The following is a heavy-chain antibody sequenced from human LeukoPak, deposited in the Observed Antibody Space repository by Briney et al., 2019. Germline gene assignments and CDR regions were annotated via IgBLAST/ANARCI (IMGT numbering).Heavy chain of an antibody. J-gene: IGHJ4*02. CDR1: GFTFSGYS. V-gene: IGHV3-30*02. Sequence: GGSLRLSCAGSGFTFSGYSLNWVRQAPGKGLEWVAFIRYDGSNKYYADSVKGRFTISRDNSKNTLYLQMNSLRAEDTAVYYCAKDDHSSSSVDYWGQGTLVTVSS. CDR2: IRYDGSNK. CDR3: AKDDHSSSSVDY. D-gene: IGHD6-6*01.